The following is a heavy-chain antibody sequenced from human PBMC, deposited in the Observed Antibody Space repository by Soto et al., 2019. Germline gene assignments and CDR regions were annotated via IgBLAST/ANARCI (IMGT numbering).Heavy chain of an antibody. J-gene: IGHJ6*03. CDR2: IRSKTNNYAT. CDR3: TRHAGGQVEHSFYYYCMDV. V-gene: IGHV3-73*01. Sequence: EVQLVESGGGLVQPGGSLKLACLASGFPLSDSAIHWVRKASGKGLEWVGRIRSKTNNYATTYGAPVRGRFTLSRDDSKNTADLQMINLESEDAAVYYCTRHAGGQVEHSFYYYCMDVWGKGTTVSV. D-gene: IGHD2-15*01. CDR1: GFPLSDSA.